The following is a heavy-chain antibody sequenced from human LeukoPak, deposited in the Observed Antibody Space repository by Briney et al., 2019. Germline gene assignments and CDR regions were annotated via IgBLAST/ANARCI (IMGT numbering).Heavy chain of an antibody. CDR3: AKDRCSNGVGCYYYYMDV. J-gene: IGHJ6*03. V-gene: IGHV3-30*02. Sequence: GGTLRLSCAASGFTFSSYGMSWVRQAPGKGLEWVAYIQYDGSKEQYADSVKGRFSISRDSSKNILYLQMNSLRAEDTAVYYCAKDRCSNGVGCYYYYMDVWGKGTTVTISS. CDR2: IQYDGSKE. CDR1: GFTFSSYG. D-gene: IGHD2-8*01.